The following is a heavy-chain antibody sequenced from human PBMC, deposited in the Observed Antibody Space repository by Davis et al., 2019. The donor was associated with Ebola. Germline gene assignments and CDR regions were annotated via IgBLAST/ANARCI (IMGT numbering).Heavy chain of an antibody. V-gene: IGHV3-21*01. CDR1: GFTFSDYY. J-gene: IGHJ6*02. CDR3: ARVFIAAAGNGYGMDV. CDR2: ISSSSSYI. D-gene: IGHD6-13*01. Sequence: GESLKISCAASGFTFSDYYMNWVRQAPGKGLEWVSSISSSSSYIYYADSVKGRFTISRDNAKNSLYLQMNSLRAEDTAVYYCARVFIAAAGNGYGMDVWGQGTTVTVSS.